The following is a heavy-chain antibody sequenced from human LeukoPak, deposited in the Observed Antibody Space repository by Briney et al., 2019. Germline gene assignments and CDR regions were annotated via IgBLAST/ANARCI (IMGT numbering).Heavy chain of an antibody. CDR2: IYYSGST. J-gene: IGHJ4*02. Sequence: PSETLSLTCTLSGGSISSYYWSWIRQPPGKGLEWIGYIYYSGSTNYNPSLKSRVTISVDTSKNQFSPKLSSVTAADTAVYYCATRMVGYSSGWDILDYWGQGTLVTVSS. CDR1: GGSISSYY. CDR3: ATRMVGYSSGWDILDY. V-gene: IGHV4-59*08. D-gene: IGHD6-19*01.